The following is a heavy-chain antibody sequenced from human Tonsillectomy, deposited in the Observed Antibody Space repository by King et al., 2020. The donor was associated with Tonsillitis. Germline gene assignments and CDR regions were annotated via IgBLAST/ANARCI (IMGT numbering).Heavy chain of an antibody. CDR3: AKEIRSDPTGIGGAGTGGGFDY. CDR1: GFTFDDYA. CDR2: ISWNSGSI. V-gene: IGHV3-9*01. Sequence: VQLVESGGGLVQPGRSLRLSCAASGFTFDDYAMHWVRQAPGKGLEWVSGISWNSGSIGYADSVKGRFTISRDNAKNSLYLQMNSLRAEDTALYYCAKEIRSDPTGIGGAGTGGGFDYWGQGTLVTVSS. D-gene: IGHD6-19*01. J-gene: IGHJ4*02.